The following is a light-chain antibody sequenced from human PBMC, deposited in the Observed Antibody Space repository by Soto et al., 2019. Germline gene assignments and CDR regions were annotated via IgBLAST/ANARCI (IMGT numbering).Light chain of an antibody. CDR2: GAS. J-gene: IGKJ1*01. V-gene: IGKV3-20*01. CDR1: QSVTSNY. CDR3: QQYSSWPRT. Sequence: EIVLTQSPVTLSLSPGGRATLSCGASQSVTSNYLAWYQQKPGQAPRLLIFGASIRVTGIPDRFIGSGSGTEFTLTITSLQSEDFAVYFCQQYSSWPRTFGQGTKVDIK.